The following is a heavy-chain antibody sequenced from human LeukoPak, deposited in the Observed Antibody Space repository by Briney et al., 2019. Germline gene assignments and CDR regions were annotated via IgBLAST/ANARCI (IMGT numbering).Heavy chain of an antibody. CDR2: INHSGST. D-gene: IGHD2-2*01. CDR1: GGSFSGYY. J-gene: IGHJ4*02. V-gene: IGHV4-34*01. Sequence: SETLSLTCAVYGGSFSGYYWSWIRQPPGKGLEWIGEINHSGSTNYNPSLKSRVTISVDTSKNQFSLKLSSVTAADTAVYYCARGRGYCSGTSCSPFDYWGQGTLVTVSS. CDR3: ARGRGYCSGTSCSPFDY.